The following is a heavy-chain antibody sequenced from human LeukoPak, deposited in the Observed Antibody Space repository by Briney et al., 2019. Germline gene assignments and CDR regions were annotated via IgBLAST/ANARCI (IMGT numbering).Heavy chain of an antibody. J-gene: IGHJ6*02. CDR1: GGTFSSYA. V-gene: IGHV1-69*13. Sequence: VASVKVSCKASGGTFSSYAISWVRQAPGQGLEWMGGIIALFGTANYAQKFQGRLTITADESTSTAYMELSSLRSEDTAVYYCARGRHSSSPPYYYHGMDVWGQGTTVTVSS. CDR2: IIALFGTA. D-gene: IGHD6-6*01. CDR3: ARGRHSSSPPYYYHGMDV.